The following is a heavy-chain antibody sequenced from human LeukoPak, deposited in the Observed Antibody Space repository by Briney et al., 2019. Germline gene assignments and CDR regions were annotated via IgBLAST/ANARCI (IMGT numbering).Heavy chain of an antibody. CDR1: GFTFSSYG. J-gene: IGHJ6*03. CDR3: AKDGNSYGFRYYYMDV. D-gene: IGHD5-18*01. V-gene: IGHV3-74*01. CDR2: INSDVGST. Sequence: GGTLRLSCEASGFTFSSYGMSWVRQAPGQGLEWVSRINSDVGSTSYADYLKGRFTISRDNAMNTLYMQLSSLRTEDTALYYCAKDGNSYGFRYYYMDVWGKGTTVTVSS.